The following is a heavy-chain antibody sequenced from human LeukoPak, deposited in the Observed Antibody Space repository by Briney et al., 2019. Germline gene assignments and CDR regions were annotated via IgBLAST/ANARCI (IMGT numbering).Heavy chain of an antibody. D-gene: IGHD3-22*01. CDR2: IYYSGST. CDR1: GGSISSSSYY. CDR3: ARVRHYYDSSGYYYPDY. Sequence: SETLSLTCTVSGGSISSSSYYWGWIRQPPGKGLEWIGSIYYSGSTYYNPSLKSRVTISVDTSKNQFSLKLSSVTAAGTAVYYYARVRHYYDSSGYYYPDYWGQGTLVTVSS. V-gene: IGHV4-39*01. J-gene: IGHJ4*02.